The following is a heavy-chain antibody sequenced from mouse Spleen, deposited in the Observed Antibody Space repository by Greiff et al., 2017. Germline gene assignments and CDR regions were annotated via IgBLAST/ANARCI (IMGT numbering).Heavy chain of an antibody. V-gene: IGHV1-39*01. CDR2: INPNYGTT. J-gene: IGHJ2*01. D-gene: IGHD1-1*01. CDR3: ASYYDGSYYFDY. CDR1: GYSFTDYN. Sequence: EVQLVESGPELVKPGASVKISCKASGYSFTDYNMNWVKQSNGKSLEWIGVINPNYGTTSYNQKFKGKATLTVDQSSSTAYMQLNSLTSEDSAVYYCASYYDGSYYFDYWGQGTTLTVSS.